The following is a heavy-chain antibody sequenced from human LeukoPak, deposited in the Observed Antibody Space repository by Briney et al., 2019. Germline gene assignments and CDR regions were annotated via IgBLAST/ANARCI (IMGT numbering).Heavy chain of an antibody. V-gene: IGHV1-18*01. J-gene: IGHJ4*02. CDR1: GYTFISYG. Sequence: ASVKVSCKASGYTFISYGISWVRQAPGQGLEWMGWISAYNGNTNYAQKLQGRVTMTTDTSTSTAYMELRRLRSDDTAVYYCARVIGYSGTGRFDYWGQGTLVTVSS. CDR2: ISAYNGNT. D-gene: IGHD2-21*01. CDR3: ARVIGYSGTGRFDY.